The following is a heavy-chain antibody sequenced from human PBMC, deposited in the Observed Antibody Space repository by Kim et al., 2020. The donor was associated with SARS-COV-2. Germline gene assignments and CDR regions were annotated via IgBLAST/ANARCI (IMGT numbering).Heavy chain of an antibody. J-gene: IGHJ4*02. V-gene: IGHV5-51*01. CDR3: ARHQSDILTLDY. D-gene: IGHD3-9*01. Sequence: YSPSFHGQVTISADKSISTAYLQWSSLKASDTAMYYCARHQSDILTLDYWGQGTLVTVSS.